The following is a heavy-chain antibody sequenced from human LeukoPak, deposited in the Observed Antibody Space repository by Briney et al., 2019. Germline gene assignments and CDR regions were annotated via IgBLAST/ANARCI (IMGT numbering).Heavy chain of an antibody. D-gene: IGHD3-3*01. J-gene: IGHJ4*02. CDR3: ARRTIFGVVKRNYDFDY. V-gene: IGHV4-34*01. Sequence: SETLSLTCAVYGGSFSGYYWSWIRQPPGKGLEWIGEINHSGSTNYNPSLKSRVTISVDTSKNQFSLKLSSVTAADTAVYYCARRTIFGVVKRNYDFDYWGQVTLVTVSS. CDR1: GGSFSGYY. CDR2: INHSGST.